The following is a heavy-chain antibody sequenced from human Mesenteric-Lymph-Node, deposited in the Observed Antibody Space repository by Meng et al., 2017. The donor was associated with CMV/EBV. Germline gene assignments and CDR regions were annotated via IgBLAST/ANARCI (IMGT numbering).Heavy chain of an antibody. CDR2: IYWDNDK. CDR3: ARRRKSGQLWLNFDY. V-gene: IGHV2-5*02. D-gene: IGHD5-18*01. Sequence: SGFSLSTSGVGVGWIRQPPGKALEWLALIYWDNDKRYSPSLKSRLTITKDTSKNQVVLTMTNMDPVDTGTYYCARRRKSGQLWLNFDYRGQGTLVTVSS. CDR1: GFSLSTSGVG. J-gene: IGHJ4*02.